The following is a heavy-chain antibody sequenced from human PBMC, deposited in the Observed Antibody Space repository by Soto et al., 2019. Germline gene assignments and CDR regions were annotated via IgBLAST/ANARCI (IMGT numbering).Heavy chain of an antibody. V-gene: IGHV4-39*01. CDR3: ARQLPLTAYCSSTSCASRAFDI. J-gene: IGHJ3*02. D-gene: IGHD2-2*01. Sequence: GIISKPPGKGLEWIGSIYYSGSTYYNPSLKSRVTISVDTSKNQFSLKLSSVTAADTAVYYCARQLPLTAYCSSTSCASRAFDIWGQGTMVTVSS. CDR2: IYYSGST.